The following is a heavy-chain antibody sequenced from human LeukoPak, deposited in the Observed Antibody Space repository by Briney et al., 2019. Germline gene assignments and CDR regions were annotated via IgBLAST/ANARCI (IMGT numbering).Heavy chain of an antibody. J-gene: IGHJ3*02. CDR1: GFTFSSYA. V-gene: IGHV3-30*04. CDR3: ARPQTTVVLGAAAFDS. Sequence: GRSLRLSCAASGFTFSSYAMHGVRQAPGKGLEWVAVISYDGSNKYYADSVKGRFTISRDNSENTLYLQMNSLSAEDTAVYYCARPQTTVVLGAAAFDSWGQGTMVTVSS. CDR2: ISYDGSNK. D-gene: IGHD4-23*01.